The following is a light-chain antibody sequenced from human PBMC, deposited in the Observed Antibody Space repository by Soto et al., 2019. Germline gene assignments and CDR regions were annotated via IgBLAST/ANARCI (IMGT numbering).Light chain of an antibody. CDR2: EVS. CDR3: SSYTTTTRL. J-gene: IGLJ3*02. CDR1: SSDIGSNNY. Sequence: SALTQPASVSGSPGQSIIISCTGTSSDIGSNNYVSWFQQRPGKAPTLIIYEVSNRPSGVSTHFSGSKSGNTASLTISGLLPEDEAEYYCSSYTTTTRLFGGGTKLTVL. V-gene: IGLV2-14*01.